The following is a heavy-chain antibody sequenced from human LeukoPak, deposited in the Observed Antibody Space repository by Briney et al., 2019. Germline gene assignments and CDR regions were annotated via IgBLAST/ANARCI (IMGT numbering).Heavy chain of an antibody. V-gene: IGHV4-30-4*01. D-gene: IGHD3-22*01. CDR3: ARPYYYDSRIDP. CDR2: MYYSGST. J-gene: IGHJ5*02. Sequence: SETLSLTCTVSGGSISSGDYYWSWIRQPPGKGLEWIAYMYYSGSTYYNPSLKSRATMSADTSKNQLSLKLSSVTAADTAVYYCARPYYYDSRIDPWGQGILLTVSS. CDR1: GGSISSGDYY.